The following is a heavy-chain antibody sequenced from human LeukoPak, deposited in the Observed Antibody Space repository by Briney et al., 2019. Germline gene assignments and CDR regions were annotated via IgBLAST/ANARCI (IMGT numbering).Heavy chain of an antibody. CDR2: IIPIFGTA. D-gene: IGHD4-17*01. V-gene: IGHV1-69*01. Sequence: VSCXXXGGXXSXYAISWVRQAPGXGLEWMGGIIPIFGTANYAQKFQGRVTITADESTSTAYMELSSLRSEDTAVYYCASQGYGDHLSDYWGQGTLVTVSS. CDR1: GGXXSXYA. J-gene: IGHJ4*02. CDR3: ASQGYGDHLSDY.